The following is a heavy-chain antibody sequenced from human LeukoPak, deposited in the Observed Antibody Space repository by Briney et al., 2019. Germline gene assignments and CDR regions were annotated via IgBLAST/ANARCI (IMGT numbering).Heavy chain of an antibody. CDR2: IYYSGST. J-gene: IGHJ4*02. V-gene: IGHV4-59*01. CDR3: ASYRPEDYFDY. D-gene: IGHD5-18*01. CDR1: GGSISSYY. Sequence: SETLSLTCTVSGGSISSYYWSWIRQPPGKGLEWIGYIYYSGSTNYNPSLKSRVTISVDTSKNQFSLKLSSVTAADTAVYYCASYRPEDYFDYWGQGTLVTVSS.